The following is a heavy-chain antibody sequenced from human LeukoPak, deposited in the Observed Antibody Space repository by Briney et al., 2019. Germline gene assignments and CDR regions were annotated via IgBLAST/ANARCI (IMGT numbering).Heavy chain of an antibody. V-gene: IGHV4-39*07. CDR3: VRIVLMVYAHPVGADY. CDR1: GGSISSSSYY. Sequence: ASETLSLTCTVSGGSISSSSYYWGWIRQPPGKGLEWIGSIYYSGSTYYNPSLKSRVTISVDTSKNQFSLKLSSVTAADTAVYYCVRIVLMVYAHPVGADYWGQGTLVTVSS. D-gene: IGHD2-8*01. CDR2: IYYSGST. J-gene: IGHJ4*02.